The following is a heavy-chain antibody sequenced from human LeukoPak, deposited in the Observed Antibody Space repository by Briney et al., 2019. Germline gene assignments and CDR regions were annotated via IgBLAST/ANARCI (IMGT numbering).Heavy chain of an antibody. CDR1: GGSITGHY. D-gene: IGHD3-16*01. J-gene: IGHJ5*02. V-gene: IGHV4-59*11. CDR3: ARLHALGAEEFDP. CDR2: IHYTGST. Sequence: SETLSLTCTVSGGSITGHYWSWIRQPPGKGLEWIGYIHYTGSTNYNPSLNSRITMSVDTPNNQFSLRLTSVTATATAVYYCARLHALGAEEFDPWGQGALVTVSS.